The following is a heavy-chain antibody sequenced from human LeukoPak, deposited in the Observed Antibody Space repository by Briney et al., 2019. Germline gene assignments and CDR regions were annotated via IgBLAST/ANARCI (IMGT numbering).Heavy chain of an antibody. Sequence: SETLSLTCTVSGGSISSSSYYWGWIRQPPGKGLEWIGSIYYGGSTYYNPSLKSRVTISVATSKNQFSLKLSSVTAADTAVYYCARPTYYSDSSGYSTPFNDAFDIWGQGTMVTVSS. CDR1: GGSISSSSYY. CDR2: IYYGGST. J-gene: IGHJ3*02. CDR3: ARPTYYSDSSGYSTPFNDAFDI. V-gene: IGHV4-39*01. D-gene: IGHD3-22*01.